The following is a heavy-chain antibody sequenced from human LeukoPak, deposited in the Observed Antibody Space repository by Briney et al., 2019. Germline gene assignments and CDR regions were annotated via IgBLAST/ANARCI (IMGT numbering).Heavy chain of an antibody. CDR1: GYTFTNYC. CDR2: IYPGDSDT. D-gene: IGHD1-1*01. Sequence: GESLKISCKGSGYTFTNYCIGWVRQMPGKGLEWMGIIYPGDSDTRYSPSFQGQVTISADKSISTAYLQWSSLRASDTAMYYCARNVGGNFVDYWGQGTLVTVSS. V-gene: IGHV5-51*01. CDR3: ARNVGGNFVDY. J-gene: IGHJ4*02.